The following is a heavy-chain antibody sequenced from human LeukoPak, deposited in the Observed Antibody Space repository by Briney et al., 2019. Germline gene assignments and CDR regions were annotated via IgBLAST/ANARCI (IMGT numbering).Heavy chain of an antibody. Sequence: SETLSLTCTVSGASINDYYWTWIRQPPGKGLEWIGYIYYSGNTNCNPSLKSRVSMSVDTSKSQSSLELTSVTAADTAVYYCARGARWFDPWGQGTLVTVSS. CDR3: ARGARWFDP. CDR2: IYYSGNT. CDR1: GASINDYY. V-gene: IGHV4-59*13. J-gene: IGHJ5*02.